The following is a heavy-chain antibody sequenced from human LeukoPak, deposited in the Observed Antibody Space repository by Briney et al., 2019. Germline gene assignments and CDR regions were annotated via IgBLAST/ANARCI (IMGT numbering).Heavy chain of an antibody. CDR3: ARESYVWGSYRYLGPADY. Sequence: RTGGSLRLSCAASGFTFSSYWMSWVRQAPGKGLGWVANIKQDGSEKYYVDSVKGRFTISRDNAKNSLYLQMNSLRAEDTAVYYCARESYVWGSYRYLGPADYWGQGTLVTVSS. V-gene: IGHV3-7*03. CDR2: IKQDGSEK. D-gene: IGHD3-16*02. CDR1: GFTFSSYW. J-gene: IGHJ4*02.